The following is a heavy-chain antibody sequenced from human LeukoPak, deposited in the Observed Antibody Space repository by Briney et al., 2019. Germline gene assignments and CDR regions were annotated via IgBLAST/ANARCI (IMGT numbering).Heavy chain of an antibody. V-gene: IGHV3-21*01. CDR3: AREAAQFGFDYYGMDV. CDR1: GFTFSSYS. J-gene: IGHJ6*02. Sequence: PGGSLRLSCAASGFTFSSYSMNWVRQAPGKGLEWVSSISSSSSYIYYADSVKGRFTISRDNAKNSLYLQMNSLRAEDTAVYYCAREAAQFGFDYYGMDVWGQGTTVTVSS. D-gene: IGHD5-24*01. CDR2: ISSSSSYI.